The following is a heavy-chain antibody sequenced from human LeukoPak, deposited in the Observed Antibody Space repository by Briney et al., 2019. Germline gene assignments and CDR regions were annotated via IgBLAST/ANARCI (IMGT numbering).Heavy chain of an antibody. J-gene: IGHJ5*02. CDR3: AREGYDFWSGYYTGNWFDP. CDR1: GYTFTSYG. CDR2: ISAYNGNT. Sequence: ASVKVSCKASGYTFTSYGISWVRQAPGQGLEWMGWISAYNGNTNYAQKLQGRVTMTTDTSTSTAYMELRSLRSDDTAVYYCAREGYDFWSGYYTGNWFDPWGQGTLVTVSS. D-gene: IGHD3-3*01. V-gene: IGHV1-18*01.